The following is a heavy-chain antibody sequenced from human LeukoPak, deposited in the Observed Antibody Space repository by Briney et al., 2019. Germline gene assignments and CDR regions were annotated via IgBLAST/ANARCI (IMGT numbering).Heavy chain of an antibody. V-gene: IGHV3-7*04. D-gene: IGHD3-10*01. CDR2: IKQDGSEK. CDR3: PRADLFGSGRTHLDF. CDR1: RFTFSGYW. J-gene: IGHJ4*02. Sequence: GGSLRLSCAASRFTFSGYWLSGVRQAPGKGLEWVANIKQDGSEKYYVDSVKGRFTISRDNAKNSLSLQMNSLNVDDTGVYFCPRADLFGSGRTHLDFWSQGTLVSVSS.